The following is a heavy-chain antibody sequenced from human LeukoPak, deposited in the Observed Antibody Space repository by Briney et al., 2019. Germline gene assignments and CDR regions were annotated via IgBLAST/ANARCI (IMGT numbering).Heavy chain of an antibody. V-gene: IGHV3-48*01. D-gene: IGHD5-18*01. CDR1: GIPLRCYN. CDR3: ARGGGIQLWEPSDY. Sequence: GFLRPFCAGPGIPLRCYNHNLGRQGSREGAEGGSYISSSSTIYYADSVKGRFTISRDNAKNSLYLQMNSLRAEDTAVYYCARGGGIQLWEPSDYWGQGTLVTVSS. CDR2: ISSSSTI. J-gene: IGHJ4*02.